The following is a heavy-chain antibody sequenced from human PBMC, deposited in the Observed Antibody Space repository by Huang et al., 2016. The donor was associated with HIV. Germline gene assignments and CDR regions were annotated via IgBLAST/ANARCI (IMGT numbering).Heavy chain of an antibody. CDR2: VYDSGTT. Sequence: QVRLQESGPGLVKPSETLSLSCTVSGDSVSSHYWGWIRHPPGKGLEWIGTVYDSGTTKYNPLLKVLITISVDTSKNVFSLNITSVSAAVTAMYFCVRDQGRLAVGGIDNWFDPWGQGALVTVSS. J-gene: IGHJ5*02. V-gene: IGHV4-59*02. CDR3: VRDQGRLAVGGIDNWFDP. CDR1: GDSVSSHY. D-gene: IGHD6-19*01.